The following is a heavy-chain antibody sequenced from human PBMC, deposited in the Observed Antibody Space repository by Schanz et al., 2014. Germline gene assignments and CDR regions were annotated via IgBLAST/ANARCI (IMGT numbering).Heavy chain of an antibody. Sequence: QVQLVESGGGVVQFGRSLRLSCVASGFTFRSYAMSWVRQAPGKGLEWVAVIWNNGVTKYYPDSVKGRFTVSRDNAKNSLYLQMNSLRAEDTAVFYCARDSGPYYDKSMDVWGKGTTVTVSS. CDR1: GFTFRSYA. V-gene: IGHV3-33*01. D-gene: IGHD3-9*01. CDR3: ARDSGPYYDKSMDV. CDR2: IWNNGVTK. J-gene: IGHJ6*04.